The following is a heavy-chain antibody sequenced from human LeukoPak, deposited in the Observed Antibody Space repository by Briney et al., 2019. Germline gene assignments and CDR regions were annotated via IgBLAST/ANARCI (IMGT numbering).Heavy chain of an antibody. J-gene: IGHJ4*02. CDR1: GFIFINAW. Sequence: GGSLRLSCAASGFIFINAWMSWVHQAPGKGLEWVGRIKSKTDGGTTDYAAPVKGRFTISRDDSDNTLYLQMNSLEIEDTAVYYCRYFDYWGQGTLVTVSS. CDR2: IKSKTDGGTT. V-gene: IGHV3-15*01. CDR3: RYFDY.